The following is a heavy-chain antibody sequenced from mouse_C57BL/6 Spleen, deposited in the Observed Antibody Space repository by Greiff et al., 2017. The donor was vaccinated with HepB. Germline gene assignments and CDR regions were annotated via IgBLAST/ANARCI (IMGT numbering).Heavy chain of an antibody. V-gene: IGHV5-4*01. Sequence: EVQRVESGGGLVKPGGSLKLSCAASGFTFSSYAMSWVRQTPEKRLEWVATISDGGSYTYYPDNVKGRFTISRDNAKNNLYLQMSHLKSEDTAMYYCANGAFAYWGQGTLVTVSA. CDR1: GFTFSSYA. CDR3: ANGAFAY. J-gene: IGHJ3*01. CDR2: ISDGGSYT.